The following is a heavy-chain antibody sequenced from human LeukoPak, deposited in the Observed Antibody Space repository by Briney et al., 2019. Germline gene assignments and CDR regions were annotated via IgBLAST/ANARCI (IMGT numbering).Heavy chain of an antibody. D-gene: IGHD6-13*01. CDR2: IYFTGST. CDR3: ARRRAEGGSNGLYNWFDP. CDR1: GDSINDYY. V-gene: IGHV4-59*08. J-gene: IGHJ5*02. Sequence: SETLSLTCTVSGDSINDYYWGWIRQPPGKGLEWIGYIYFTGSTRYNPSLESRVTISVDTSRNQFSLKLSSVTAADTAVYYCARRRAEGGSNGLYNWFDPWGQGTLVTVSS.